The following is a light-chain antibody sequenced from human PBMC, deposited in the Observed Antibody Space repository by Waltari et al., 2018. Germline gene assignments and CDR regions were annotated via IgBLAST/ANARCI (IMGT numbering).Light chain of an antibody. CDR2: EVN. J-gene: IGLJ2*01. CDR1: TSDVGGYNY. V-gene: IGLV2-8*01. CDR3: SSYAGNNNLI. Sequence: QSALTQPPSAYGSPGPSVSISCTGTTSDVGGYNYVPWYPQLPGKAPKLIIYEVNKRPSGVPDRFSASKSGNTASLTVSGLQTEDEADYFCSSYAGNNNLIFGGGTKLTVL.